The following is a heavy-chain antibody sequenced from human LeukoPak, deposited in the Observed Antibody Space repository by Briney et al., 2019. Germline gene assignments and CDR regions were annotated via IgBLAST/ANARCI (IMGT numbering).Heavy chain of an antibody. D-gene: IGHD2-2*01. CDR1: GFTFDDYA. J-gene: IGHJ4*02. CDR2: ISGDGGST. CDR3: AKDISRNFVVVPAADY. V-gene: IGHV3-43*02. Sequence: GGSLRLSCAASGFTFDDYAMHWVRQPPGKSLEWVSLISGDGGSTYYADSVKGRFTVSRDNSKNSLYLQRNSLRTEDTALYYCAKDISRNFVVVPAADYWGQGTLVTVSS.